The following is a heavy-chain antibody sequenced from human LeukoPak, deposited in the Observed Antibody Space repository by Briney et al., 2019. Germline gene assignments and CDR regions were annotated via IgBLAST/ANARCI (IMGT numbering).Heavy chain of an antibody. V-gene: IGHV3-9*03. D-gene: IGHD1-26*01. Sequence: GGSPRLSCAASGFTFDDYAMHWVRQAPGKGLEWVSGISWNSGSIGYADSVKGRFTISRDNAKNSLFLQMNSLRAEDMAFYYCAKDYFPRGGSYLTYFDYWGQGTLVTVSS. CDR1: GFTFDDYA. CDR3: AKDYFPRGGSYLTYFDY. J-gene: IGHJ4*02. CDR2: ISWNSGSI.